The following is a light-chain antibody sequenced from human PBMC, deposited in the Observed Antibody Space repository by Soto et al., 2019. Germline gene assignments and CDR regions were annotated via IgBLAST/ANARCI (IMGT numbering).Light chain of an antibody. CDR1: QSVSSS. CDR2: DAS. J-gene: IGKJ4*01. V-gene: IGKV3-11*01. Sequence: DIVLTQSPATLSLSPGERATLSSRASQSVSSSLAWYQQKPGQTPRLLIYDASNRATGIPARFNGSGSGTDFTLTVSSLEPEDFAVYYCQQRSNWPLTFGGGTKVEIK. CDR3: QQRSNWPLT.